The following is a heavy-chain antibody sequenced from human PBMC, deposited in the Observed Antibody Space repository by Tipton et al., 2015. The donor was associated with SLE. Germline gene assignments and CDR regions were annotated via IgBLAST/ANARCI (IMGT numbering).Heavy chain of an antibody. CDR1: GGSFSGYY. CDR2: INHSGST. CDR3: ARDLTSFYGMDV. Sequence: TLSLTCAVYGGSFSGYYWSWIRQPPGKGLEWIGEINHSGSTNYNPSLKSRVTISVDTSKNTLYLQMNSLRAEDTAVYYCARDLTSFYGMDVWGQGASVTVSS. D-gene: IGHD3-9*01. V-gene: IGHV4-34*01. J-gene: IGHJ6*02.